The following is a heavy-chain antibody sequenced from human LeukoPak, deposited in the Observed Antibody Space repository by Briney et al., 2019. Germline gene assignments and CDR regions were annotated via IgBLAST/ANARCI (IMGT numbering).Heavy chain of an antibody. J-gene: IGHJ6*03. Sequence: PSETLSLTCTVSGGSISSSHHYWGWIRQPPGKGLEWIGSIYYTGSTYYNPSLKSRVTMSVDTSKNQFSLKLSSVTAADTAVYYCAREQRYCSSTSCYRRRSYYMDVWGKGTTVTVSS. CDR3: AREQRYCSSTSCYRRRSYYMDV. D-gene: IGHD2-2*01. CDR2: IYYTGST. V-gene: IGHV4-39*07. CDR1: GGSISSSHHY.